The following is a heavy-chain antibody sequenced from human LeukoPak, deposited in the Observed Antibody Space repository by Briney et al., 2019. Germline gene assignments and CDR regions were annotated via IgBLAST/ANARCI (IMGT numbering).Heavy chain of an antibody. CDR2: IYYSGST. CDR1: GGSISSYY. V-gene: IGHV4-59*01. CDR3: ARGSPPNWFYP. Sequence: SETLSLTCTVSGGSISSYYWSWIRKLPGKGLEWVGYIYYSGSTNYNPSLKSRVTISVDTSKNQFPLKLSSVTAADTAVYYWARGSPPNWFYPWGQGTLVTVSS. J-gene: IGHJ5*02.